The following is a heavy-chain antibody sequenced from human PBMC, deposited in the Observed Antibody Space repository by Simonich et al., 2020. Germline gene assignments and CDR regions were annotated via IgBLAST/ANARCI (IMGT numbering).Heavy chain of an antibody. CDR2: ISYDGRNK. CDR1: GFTFSSYA. CDR3: AREDLTGDAFDI. D-gene: IGHD7-27*01. Sequence: QVQLVESGGGVVQPGRSLRLSCAASGFTFSSYAMHWVRQAPGKGLELVAVISYDGRNKYYADSGKGRFTISRDNSKNTLYLQMNSLRAEDTAVYYCAREDLTGDAFDIWGQGTMVTVSS. V-gene: IGHV3-30*07. J-gene: IGHJ3*02.